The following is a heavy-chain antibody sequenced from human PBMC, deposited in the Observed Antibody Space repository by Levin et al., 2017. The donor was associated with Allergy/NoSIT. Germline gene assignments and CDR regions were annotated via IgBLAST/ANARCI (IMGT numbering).Heavy chain of an antibody. CDR2: ISGSGGST. D-gene: IGHD2-15*01. J-gene: IGHJ4*02. CDR3: AKGGTTCGGGTCYRYFDY. Sequence: PGGSLRLSCAPSGFTFSSYAMSWVRQAPGKGLEWVSAISGSGGSTYYADSVKGRFTISRDNSKNTLYLQMNSLKAEDTAVYYCAKGGTTCGGGTCYRYFDYWGQGTLVTVSS. CDR1: GFTFSSYA. V-gene: IGHV3-23*01.